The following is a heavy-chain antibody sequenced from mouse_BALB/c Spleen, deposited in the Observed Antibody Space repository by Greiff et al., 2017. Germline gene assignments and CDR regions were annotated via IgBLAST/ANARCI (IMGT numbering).Heavy chain of an antibody. Sequence: EVQLVESGGGLVQPGGSRKLSCAASGFTFSSFGMPWVRQAPEKGLEWVAYISSGSSTIYYADTVKGRFTISRDNPKNTLFLQMTNLRSKDTAMYYGERDRYDDYFDYWGQGTTLTVSS. CDR2: ISSGSSTI. CDR3: ERDRYDDYFDY. D-gene: IGHD2-14*01. CDR1: GFTFSSFG. J-gene: IGHJ2*01. V-gene: IGHV5-17*02.